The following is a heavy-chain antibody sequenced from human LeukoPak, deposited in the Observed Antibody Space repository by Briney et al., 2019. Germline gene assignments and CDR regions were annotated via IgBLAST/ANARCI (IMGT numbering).Heavy chain of an antibody. CDR2: ISYDGSNK. V-gene: IGHV3-30-3*02. J-gene: IGHJ4*02. D-gene: IGHD2-15*01. CDR1: GFTFSSYA. CDR3: AKYFGGSGGSSGFDY. Sequence: GRSLRLSCAASGFTFSSYAMHWVRQAPGKGLEWEAVISYDGSNKYYADSVKGRFTISRDNSKNTLYLQMNSLRAEDTAVYYCAKYFGGSGGSSGFDYWGQGALVTVSS.